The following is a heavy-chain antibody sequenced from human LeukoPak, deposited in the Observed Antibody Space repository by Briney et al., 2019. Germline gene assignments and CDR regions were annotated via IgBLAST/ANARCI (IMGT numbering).Heavy chain of an antibody. CDR2: INQDGSEK. J-gene: IGHJ3*02. V-gene: IGHV3-7*01. CDR1: GFTFSSYW. CDR3: ARDVPYYYESSGYYSLGFDI. Sequence: GGSLRLSCVASGFTFSSYWMSWVRQAPGKGLEWVANINQDGSEKYDVDSAKGRFTISRDNAKNSLYLQMNSLRAEDTAVYYCARDVPYYYESSGYYSLGFDIWGQGTMVTVSS. D-gene: IGHD3-22*01.